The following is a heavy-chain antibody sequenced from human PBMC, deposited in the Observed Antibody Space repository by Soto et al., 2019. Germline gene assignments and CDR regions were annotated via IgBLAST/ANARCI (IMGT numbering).Heavy chain of an antibody. V-gene: IGHV1-2*04. CDR1: GYTFTAFY. Sequence: ASVKVSWKASGYTFTAFYMHWVRQAPRQGLEWMGWINPNSGGTNYPRKFRGWVTITRDTSISTAFMELGRLKSDDTAVYYCARVPSCRCGSCWTFLLDWGQRTLVTVSS. CDR2: INPNSGGT. D-gene: IGHD2-15*01. CDR3: ARVPSCRCGSCWTFLLD. J-gene: IGHJ4*02.